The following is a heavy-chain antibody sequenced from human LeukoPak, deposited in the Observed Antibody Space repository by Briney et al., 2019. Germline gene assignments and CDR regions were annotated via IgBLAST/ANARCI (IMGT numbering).Heavy chain of an antibody. J-gene: IGHJ4*02. CDR2: ISSGSNTI. Sequence: PGGSLRLSCAASGFTFTIYAMTWVRQAPGKGLEWISYISSGSNTIYYADSVKGRFTISRDNARNSPFLQMNSLGAEDTAVYYCARRVGATYYFDWWGQGTLVTVSS. V-gene: IGHV3-48*01. CDR3: ARRVGATYYFDW. CDR1: GFTFTIYA. D-gene: IGHD1-26*01.